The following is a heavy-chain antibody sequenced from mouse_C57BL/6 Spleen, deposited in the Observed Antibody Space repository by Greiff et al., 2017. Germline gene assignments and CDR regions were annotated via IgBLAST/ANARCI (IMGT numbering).Heavy chain of an antibody. D-gene: IGHD1-1*01. Sequence: EVQLQESGPELVKPGASVKMSCKASGYTFTDYNMHWVKQSHGKSLEWIGYINPNNGGTSYNQKFKGKATLTVNKSSSTAYMELRSLTSEDSAVYYCASYYGSSLAWFAYWGQGTLVTVSA. CDR3: ASYYGSSLAWFAY. CDR1: GYTFTDYN. V-gene: IGHV1-22*01. J-gene: IGHJ3*01. CDR2: INPNNGGT.